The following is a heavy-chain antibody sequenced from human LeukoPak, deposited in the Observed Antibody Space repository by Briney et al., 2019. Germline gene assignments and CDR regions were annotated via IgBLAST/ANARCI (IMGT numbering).Heavy chain of an antibody. D-gene: IGHD2-21*02. Sequence: PGGSLRLSCAASGFTFSNAWMSWVRQAPGKGLEWLGRIKSKTDGGTTDYAAPVKGRFTISRDDSKNTLYLQMNSLKTEDTAVYYCTTEQLEDGVVTAIRYFDYGGQGTLVTVSS. CDR2: IKSKTDGGTT. CDR3: TTEQLEDGVVTAIRYFDY. J-gene: IGHJ4*02. CDR1: GFTFSNAW. V-gene: IGHV3-15*01.